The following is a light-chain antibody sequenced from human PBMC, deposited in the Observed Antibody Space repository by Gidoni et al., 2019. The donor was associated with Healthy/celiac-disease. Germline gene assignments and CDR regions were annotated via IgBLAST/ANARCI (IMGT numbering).Light chain of an antibody. CDR2: AAS. Sequence: DIELTQSPSSVSASVGDRVTIPCRARLGISSWLAWYQHKPGKAPKLLIYAASSLQSGVPSRFSGSGSGTDFTLTISSRQPEDLATDYCQRANSIPWTFGQGTKVEIK. CDR1: LGISSW. V-gene: IGKV1-12*01. J-gene: IGKJ1*01. CDR3: QRANSIPWT.